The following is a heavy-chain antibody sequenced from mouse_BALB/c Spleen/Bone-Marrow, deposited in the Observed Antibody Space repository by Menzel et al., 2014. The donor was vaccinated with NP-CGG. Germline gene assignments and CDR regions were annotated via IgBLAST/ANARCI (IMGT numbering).Heavy chain of an antibody. J-gene: IGHJ2*01. Sequence: VQLQQSGADLVKPGASVKLSCTGSGFNIKDTFMHWVKQRPEQGLEWIGRIDPANGNTKYDPKFQGKATITADTSSNTAYLQLTSLTSEDTAVYYCTRGEDYWGQGTTLAVSS. CDR2: IDPANGNT. CDR1: GFNIKDTF. CDR3: TRGEDY. V-gene: IGHV14-3*02.